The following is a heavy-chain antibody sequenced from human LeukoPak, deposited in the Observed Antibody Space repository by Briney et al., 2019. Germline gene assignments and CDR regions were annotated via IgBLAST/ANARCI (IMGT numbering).Heavy chain of an antibody. CDR1: RYTFTGYY. CDR2: INPNSGGT. CDR3: ARVSRSSWCFDY. V-gene: IGHV1-2*02. Sequence: ASVKVSCKASRYTFTGYYMHWVRQAPGQGLEWMGWINPNSGGTNYAQKFQGRVTMTRDTSISTAYMELSRLRSDDTAVYYCARVSRSSWCFDYWGQGTLVTVSS. J-gene: IGHJ4*02. D-gene: IGHD6-13*01.